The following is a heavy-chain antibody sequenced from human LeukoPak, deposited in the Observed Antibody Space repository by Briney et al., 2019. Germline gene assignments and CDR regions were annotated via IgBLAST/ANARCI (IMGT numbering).Heavy chain of an antibody. V-gene: IGHV3-7*03. CDR1: GFMFSSYW. Sequence: GGSLRLSCAASGFMFSSYWMTWVRQAPGKGLEWVANIKQDGSEKYYMSSVRGRFTISRDNAKNSLYLQMNNVRAEDTAVYYCAREEVRSFDNWGQGTLVTVSS. D-gene: IGHD5-24*01. CDR3: AREEVRSFDN. CDR2: IKQDGSEK. J-gene: IGHJ4*02.